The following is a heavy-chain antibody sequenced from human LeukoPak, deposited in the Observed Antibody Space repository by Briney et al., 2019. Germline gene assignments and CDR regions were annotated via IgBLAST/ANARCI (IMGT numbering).Heavy chain of an antibody. CDR3: ARSLGDD. V-gene: IGHV3-7*01. CDR1: GLTFSNYW. J-gene: IGHJ4*02. CDR2: INQYGSEK. Sequence: GGSLRLSCAASGLTFSNYWMTWVRQAPGKGLGWVANINQYGSEKYYVDSVKGRFTISRDNAKNSVSLQMNSLRAEDTAVYFCARSLGDDWGQGTLVTVSS. D-gene: IGHD3-16*01.